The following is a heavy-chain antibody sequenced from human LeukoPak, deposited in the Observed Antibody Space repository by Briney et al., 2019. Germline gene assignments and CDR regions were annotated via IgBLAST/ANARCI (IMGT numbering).Heavy chain of an antibody. CDR3: ARGRVIVVVTAFDI. V-gene: IGHV4-34*01. J-gene: IGHJ3*02. Sequence: SETLSLTCAVYGGSFSGYYWSWIRQPPGKGLEWIGEINHSGSTNYNPSLKSRVTISVDTSKNQFSVKLSSVTAADTAVYYCARGRVIVVVTAFDIWGQGTMVTVSS. CDR2: INHSGST. CDR1: GGSFSGYY. D-gene: IGHD3-22*01.